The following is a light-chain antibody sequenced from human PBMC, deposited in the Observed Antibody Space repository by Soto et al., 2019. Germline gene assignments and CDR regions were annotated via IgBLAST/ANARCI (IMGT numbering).Light chain of an antibody. CDR2: GAS. Sequence: FTQSPGAVALSTGERVTLSCRTSQSVSGSYLAWYQQKAGQAPRLLIYGASIRATGIPDRFSGGGSETDFTLTISRLEPEDFAVYYCQQYGRSPLRFAQGTKV. CDR1: QSVSGSY. V-gene: IGKV3-20*01. J-gene: IGKJ1*01. CDR3: QQYGRSPLR.